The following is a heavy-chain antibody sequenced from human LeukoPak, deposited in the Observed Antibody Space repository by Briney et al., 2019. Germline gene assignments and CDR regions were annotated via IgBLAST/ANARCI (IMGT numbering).Heavy chain of an antibody. Sequence: GASVKVSCTASGGTFSSYAISWVRQAPGQGLERMGWINPNSGGTNYAQKFQGRVTMTRDTSISTAYMELSRLRSDDTAVYYCARESIAAAGTMNDYWGQGTLVTVSS. D-gene: IGHD6-13*01. CDR3: ARESIAAAGTMNDY. CDR1: GGTFSSYA. V-gene: IGHV1-2*02. CDR2: INPNSGGT. J-gene: IGHJ4*02.